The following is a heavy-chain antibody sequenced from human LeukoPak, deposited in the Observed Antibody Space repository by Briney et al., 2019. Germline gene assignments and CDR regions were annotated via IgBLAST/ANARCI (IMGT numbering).Heavy chain of an antibody. D-gene: IGHD2-15*01. J-gene: IGHJ6*02. CDR1: GGTFSXYX. V-gene: IGHV1-69*10. CDR2: XXXXXXXX. Sequence: SVKVSCKASGGTFSXYXXSWVRQAPGQGLEWXXXXXXXXXXXXXXXXFQXRVXXTAXXSTSTAYMELSSLRSEDTAVYYCARXXXGGSCYXXEIFGPTLSDLNYGMDVWGQGTTVTVSS. CDR3: ARXXXGGSCYXXEIFGPTLSDLNYGMDV.